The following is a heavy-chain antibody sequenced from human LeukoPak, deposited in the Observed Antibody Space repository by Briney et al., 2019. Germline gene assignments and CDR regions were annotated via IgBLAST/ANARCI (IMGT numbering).Heavy chain of an antibody. Sequence: GGSLRLSCAASGFTFSSYAMSWVRQAPGKGLEWVSAISGSGGSTYYADSVKGRFIISRDNSKNTLYLQMNSLRAEDTAVYYCAKDPYSSSWYNWFDPWGQGTLVTVSS. CDR2: ISGSGGST. CDR1: GFTFSSYA. CDR3: AKDPYSSSWYNWFDP. V-gene: IGHV3-23*01. D-gene: IGHD6-13*01. J-gene: IGHJ5*02.